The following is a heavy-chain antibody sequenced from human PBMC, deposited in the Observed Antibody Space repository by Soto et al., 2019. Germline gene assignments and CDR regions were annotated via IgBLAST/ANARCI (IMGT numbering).Heavy chain of an antibody. Sequence: ASVKLSCNASGYTFTSYGISLVRQAPGQGLEWMGWISAYNGNTNYAQKLQGRVTMTTDTSTSTAYMELRSLRSDDTAVYYCARDDYGGLTRAVQHWGQGTLVTVSS. V-gene: IGHV1-18*01. J-gene: IGHJ1*01. CDR2: ISAYNGNT. D-gene: IGHD4-17*01. CDR1: GYTFTSYG. CDR3: ARDDYGGLTRAVQH.